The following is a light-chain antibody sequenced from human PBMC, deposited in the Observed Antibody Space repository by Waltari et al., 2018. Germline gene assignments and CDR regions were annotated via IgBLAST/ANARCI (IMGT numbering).Light chain of an antibody. CDR2: QDT. CDR1: ILGNKY. J-gene: IGLJ3*02. CDR3: QALGTGAWV. Sequence: SYELTQPPSVSVSPGQTASITCSGDILGNKYASWYQQKPGQSPLLVSYQDTKRPSGIPERFAGSKSGNAATLTVSGTQAMDEADYYCQALGTGAWVFGGGTKLTVL. V-gene: IGLV3-1*01.